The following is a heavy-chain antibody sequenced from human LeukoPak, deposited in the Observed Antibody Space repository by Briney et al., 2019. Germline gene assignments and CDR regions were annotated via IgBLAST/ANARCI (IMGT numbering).Heavy chain of an antibody. CDR3: TRDTGTTGEVKFDP. CDR1: GGSFSGYY. D-gene: IGHD4-17*01. J-gene: IGHJ5*02. Sequence: SETLSLTCAVYGGSFSGYYWSWIRQPAGKGLEWMGRIYTSGSTTYNPSLKSRVTMSVDTSKSQFSLNLMSVTAADTAVYYCTRDTGTTGEVKFDPWGQGTLVTVSS. V-gene: IGHV4-4*07. CDR2: IYTSGST.